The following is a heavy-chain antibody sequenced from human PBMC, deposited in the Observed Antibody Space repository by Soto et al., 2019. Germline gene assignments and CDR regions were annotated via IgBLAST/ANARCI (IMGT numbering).Heavy chain of an antibody. V-gene: IGHV4-34*01. D-gene: IGHD6-13*01. CDR1: GGSFSGYY. J-gene: IGHJ4*02. Sequence: QVQLQQWGAGLLKPSETLSLTCAVYGGSFSGYYWSWIRQPPGKGLEWIGEINQSGSTNYNPSLKCRVTISVDTSKNQCSLKLSSVTAADTAVYYCARTYSSSWSPFEYWGQGTLVTVSS. CDR3: ARTYSSSWSPFEY. CDR2: INQSGST.